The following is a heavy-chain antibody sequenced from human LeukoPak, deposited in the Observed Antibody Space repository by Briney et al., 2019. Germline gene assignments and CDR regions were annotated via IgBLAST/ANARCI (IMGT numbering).Heavy chain of an antibody. D-gene: IGHD4-17*01. CDR2: IWYDGSNK. CDR1: GFTFSSYG. J-gene: IGHJ5*02. V-gene: IGHV3-33*01. CDR3: ARGGFDYGDYDWFDP. Sequence: GRSLRLSCAASGFTFSSYGMHWVRQAPGKGLEWVAVIWYDGSNKYYADSVKGRFTISRDNSKNTLYLQMNSLRAEDTAVYYRARGGFDYGDYDWFDPWGQGTLVTVSS.